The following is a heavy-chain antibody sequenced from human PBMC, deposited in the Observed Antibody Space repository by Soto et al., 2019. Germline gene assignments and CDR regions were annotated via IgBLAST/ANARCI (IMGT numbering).Heavy chain of an antibody. CDR3: ASPDTAMVGHFDY. J-gene: IGHJ4*02. Sequence: PPGKGLEWIGSIYYSGSTYYNPSLKSRVTISVDTSKNQFSLKLSSVTAADTAVYNCASPDTAMVGHFDYWGQGTLVSVSS. D-gene: IGHD5-18*01. CDR2: IYYSGST. V-gene: IGHV4-39*01.